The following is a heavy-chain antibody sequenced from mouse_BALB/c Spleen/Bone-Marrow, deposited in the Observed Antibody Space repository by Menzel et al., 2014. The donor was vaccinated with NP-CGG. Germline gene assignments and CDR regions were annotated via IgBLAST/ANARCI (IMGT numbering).Heavy chain of an antibody. J-gene: IGHJ2*01. Sequence: EVQRVESGTVLARPGASVKMSCTASGYTFTSYWMHWVKQRPGQGLEWIGAIYTGNSDTSYNQKFKGKAKLTAATSASTAYMERSSLTNGDSAVYYCTRDGPYYFVYWGQGTTLTVSS. V-gene: IGHV1-5*01. CDR2: IYTGNSDT. D-gene: IGHD1-2*01. CDR1: GYTFTSYW. CDR3: TRDGPYYFVY.